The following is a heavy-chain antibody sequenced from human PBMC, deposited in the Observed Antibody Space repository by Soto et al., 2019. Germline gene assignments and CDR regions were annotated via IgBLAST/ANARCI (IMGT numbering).Heavy chain of an antibody. V-gene: IGHV1-3*01. CDR1: GFTFTAYP. CDR2: INAGNGAT. D-gene: IGHD6-19*01. Sequence: ASVKVSCKASGFTFTAYPIHWVRQVPGHSLQWMGCINAGNGATKYSRIFQARLTISRDTSASAADMELTGLTSADTAVYYCASRPNLQWGPLDYWGQGSLVTVSS. J-gene: IGHJ4*02. CDR3: ASRPNLQWGPLDY.